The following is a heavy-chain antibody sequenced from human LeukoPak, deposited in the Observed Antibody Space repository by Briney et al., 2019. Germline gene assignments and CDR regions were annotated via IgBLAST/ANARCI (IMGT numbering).Heavy chain of an antibody. V-gene: IGHV3-30*04. J-gene: IGHJ6*02. CDR1: GFTFSSYA. CDR2: ISYDGSNK. Sequence: GGSLRLSCAASGFTFSSYAMHWVRQAPGTGLEWVGVISYDGSNKYYADSVKGRFTISRDNSKNTLYLKMNSLRAEDTAVYYCAKSGARDGDYYYYGMDVWGQGTTVTVSS. CDR3: AKSGARDGDYYYYGMDV. D-gene: IGHD2-15*01.